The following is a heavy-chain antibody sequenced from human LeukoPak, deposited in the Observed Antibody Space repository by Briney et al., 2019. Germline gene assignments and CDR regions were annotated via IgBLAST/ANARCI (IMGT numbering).Heavy chain of an antibody. V-gene: IGHV3-66*01. D-gene: IGHD5-12*01. J-gene: IGHJ3*02. CDR2: LYPDGRT. Sequence: GGSLRLSCAASGFTVSSNYMSWVRQAPGKGQEWVSVLYPDGRTFYADSVKGRFTISRDNSKNTLYLQMNSLRAEDTALYYCARTLVATGTDAFDIWGQGTLVTVSS. CDR3: ARTLVATGTDAFDI. CDR1: GFTVSSNY.